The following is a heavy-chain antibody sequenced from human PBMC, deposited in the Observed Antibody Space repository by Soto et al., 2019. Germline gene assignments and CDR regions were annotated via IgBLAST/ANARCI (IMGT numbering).Heavy chain of an antibody. D-gene: IGHD3-3*01. CDR1: GGSFSGYY. CDR3: ARVGVATDDY. CDR2: INHSGST. J-gene: IGHJ4*02. V-gene: IGHV4-34*01. Sequence: SESPSLTCAVYGGSFSGYYCSWIRQPPGKGLEWIGEINHSGSTNYNPSLKSRVTISVDTSKNQFSLKLSSVTAADTAVYYCARVGVATDDYWGQGNLVTVSS.